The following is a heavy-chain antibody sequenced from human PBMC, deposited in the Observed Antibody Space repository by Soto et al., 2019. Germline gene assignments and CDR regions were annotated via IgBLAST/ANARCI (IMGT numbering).Heavy chain of an antibody. CDR3: TTVNEQQLGQYYYYGMDV. CDR2: IKSKTDGGTT. V-gene: IGHV3-15*01. D-gene: IGHD6-13*01. CDR1: GFTFSNAW. J-gene: IGHJ6*02. Sequence: PGGSLRLSCAASGFTFSNAWMSWVRQAPWKGLEWVGRIKSKTDGGTTDYAAPVKGRFTISRDDSKNTLYLQMNSLKTEDTAVYYCTTVNEQQLGQYYYYGMDVWGQGTTVTVSS.